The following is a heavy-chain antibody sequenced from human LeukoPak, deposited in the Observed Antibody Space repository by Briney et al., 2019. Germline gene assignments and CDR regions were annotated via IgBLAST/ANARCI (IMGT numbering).Heavy chain of an antibody. Sequence: GSSVKVSCKASGGTFSSYAISWVRQAPGQGLEWMGRIIPILGIANYAQKFQGRVTITADKSTSTAYMELSSLRSEDTAVYYCARDQERGYSYGYADAWGQGTLVTVSS. J-gene: IGHJ5*02. D-gene: IGHD5-18*01. CDR2: IIPILGIA. CDR1: GGTFSSYA. V-gene: IGHV1-69*04. CDR3: ARDQERGYSYGYADA.